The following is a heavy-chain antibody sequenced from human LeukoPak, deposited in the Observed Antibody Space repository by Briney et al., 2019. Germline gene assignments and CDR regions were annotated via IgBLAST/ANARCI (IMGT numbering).Heavy chain of an antibody. CDR3: ARLPQGYYDSSGYYHGAYYGMDV. Sequence: SETLSLTCAAYGGSFSGYYWSWIRQPPGKGLEWIGEINHSGSTTYSPSLKSRVTMSVDTSRNQFSLKLTSVTAADTAVYYCARLPQGYYDSSGYYHGAYYGMDVWGQGTTVTVSS. J-gene: IGHJ6*02. CDR1: GGSFSGYY. V-gene: IGHV4-34*01. D-gene: IGHD3-22*01. CDR2: INHSGST.